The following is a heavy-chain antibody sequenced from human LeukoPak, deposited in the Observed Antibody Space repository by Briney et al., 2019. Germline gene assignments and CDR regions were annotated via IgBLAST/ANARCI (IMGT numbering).Heavy chain of an antibody. V-gene: IGHV4-38-2*01. CDR2: VYHSGST. D-gene: IGHD2/OR15-2a*01. CDR3: GTTSTSPFDP. Sequence: PSETLSLTCAVSGHSVSSGYYWGWIRQPPGKGLEWIGNVYHSGSTYYNPSLKSRVTISIDTSKNQFSLKLSSATAADTAVYYCGTTSTSPFDPWGQGTLVTVSS. J-gene: IGHJ5*02. CDR1: GHSVSSGYY.